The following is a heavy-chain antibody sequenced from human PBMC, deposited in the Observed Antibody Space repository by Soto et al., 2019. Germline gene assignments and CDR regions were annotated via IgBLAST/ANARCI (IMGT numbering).Heavy chain of an antibody. Sequence: QVQLVQSGAEVKKPGASVKVSCKASGYTFTNYDIHWVRQATGQGLEWMGWMNPDSGNTGQSKQCQGRVPMTRDTSISTAYREMSSLRSQDTAVYYCASGRFRRTWFDPWGQGTLVTVSS. J-gene: IGHJ5*02. D-gene: IGHD3-16*01. CDR2: MNPDSGNT. V-gene: IGHV1-8*01. CDR1: GYTFTNYD. CDR3: ASGRFRRTWFDP.